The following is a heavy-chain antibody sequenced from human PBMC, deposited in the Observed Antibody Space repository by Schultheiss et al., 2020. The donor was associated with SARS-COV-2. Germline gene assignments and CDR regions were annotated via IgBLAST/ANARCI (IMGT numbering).Heavy chain of an antibody. Sequence: SETLSLTCTVSGGSISSYYWGWIRQPPGKGLEWIGEINHSGSTNYNPSLKSRVTISVDTSKNQFSLKLSSVTAADTAVYYCSALLYSSGFHYGMDVWGQGTTVTVSS. CDR2: INHSGST. CDR3: SALLYSSGFHYGMDV. D-gene: IGHD6-19*01. V-gene: IGHV4-34*01. CDR1: GGSISSYY. J-gene: IGHJ6*02.